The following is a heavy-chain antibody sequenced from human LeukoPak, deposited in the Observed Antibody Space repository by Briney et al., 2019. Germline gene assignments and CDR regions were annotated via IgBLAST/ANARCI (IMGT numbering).Heavy chain of an antibody. D-gene: IGHD5-18*01. CDR3: ARRGRRGYSYGFGY. J-gene: IGHJ4*02. Sequence: SETLSLTCTVSGGSISSSSYYWGWIRQPPGKGLEWIGSIYYSGSTYYNPSLKSRVTISVDTSKSQFSLKLSSVTAADTAVYYCARRGRRGYSYGFGYWGQGTLVTVSS. CDR2: IYYSGST. V-gene: IGHV4-39*01. CDR1: GGSISSSSYY.